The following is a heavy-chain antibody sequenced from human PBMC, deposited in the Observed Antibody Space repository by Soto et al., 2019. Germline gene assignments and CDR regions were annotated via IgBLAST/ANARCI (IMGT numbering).Heavy chain of an antibody. J-gene: IGHJ5*02. CDR3: AGVRGPYCGGECYPPTPNWFDP. CDR1: GGSISSGGYS. V-gene: IGHV4-30-2*01. Sequence: QLQLQESGSGLVKPSQTLSLTCAVSGGSISSGGYSWSWIRQPPGKGLEWIGYIYPSGSTYYNPSLQRRVTISVDRSKNQFSLKLSSVTAADSAVYYCAGVRGPYCGGECYPPTPNWFDPWGQGTLVTVSS. CDR2: IYPSGST. D-gene: IGHD2-21*01.